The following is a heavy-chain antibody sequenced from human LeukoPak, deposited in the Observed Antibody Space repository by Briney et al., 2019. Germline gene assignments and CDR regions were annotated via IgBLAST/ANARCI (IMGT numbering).Heavy chain of an antibody. CDR3: ATAPVWYGDFDY. J-gene: IGHJ4*02. D-gene: IGHD3-10*01. CDR2: IDPSDSYT. Sequence: GESLRISCKGSGYSFTSYWISWVRQMPGKGLEWMGRIDPSDSYTNYSPSFQGHVTISADKSISTACLQWSSLKASDTAMYYRATAPVWYGDFDYWGQGTLVTVSS. CDR1: GYSFTSYW. V-gene: IGHV5-10-1*01.